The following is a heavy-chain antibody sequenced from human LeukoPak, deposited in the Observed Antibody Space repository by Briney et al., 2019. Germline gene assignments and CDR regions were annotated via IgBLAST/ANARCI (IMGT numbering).Heavy chain of an antibody. CDR2: ISHTEGT. CDR3: ARIRCGHSGSLCYNH. V-gene: IGHV4-34*01. J-gene: IGHJ4*02. CDR1: GVSINDYY. D-gene: IGHD2-21*01. Sequence: PSETLSLTCGVFGVSINDYYWSWIRQSPGKGLEWIGEISHTEGTRYNPSLESRVTISVGTSENQLSLKLIFVTAADTAVYYRARIRCGHSGSLCYNHWGLGTLVTVSS.